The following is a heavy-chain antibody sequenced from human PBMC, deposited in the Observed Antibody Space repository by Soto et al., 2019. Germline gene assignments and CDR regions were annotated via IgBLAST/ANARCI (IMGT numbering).Heavy chain of an antibody. D-gene: IGHD2-2*01. CDR3: ARDGCSSTSCPYYYYGMDV. Sequence: SETLSLTCTVSGGSISSGGYYWSWIRQHPGKGLEWIGYIYYSGSTYYNPSLKSRVTISVDTSKNQFSLKLSSVTAADTAVYYCARDGCSSTSCPYYYYGMDVWGQGTTVTVSS. CDR2: IYYSGST. J-gene: IGHJ6*02. V-gene: IGHV4-31*03. CDR1: GGSISSGGYY.